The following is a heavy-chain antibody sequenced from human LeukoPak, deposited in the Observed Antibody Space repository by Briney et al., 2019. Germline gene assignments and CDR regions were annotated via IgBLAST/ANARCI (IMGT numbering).Heavy chain of an antibody. CDR1: GFTFSSYA. J-gene: IGHJ4*02. CDR3: AREIGDYFDY. Sequence: GGSLRLSCQASGFTFSSYAVHWVRQAPGKGLEWVLVISNDGRTKFYAESVRGRFTISRDNSKNTLSLQMNSLRVEDTAVYYCAREIGDYFDYWGQGTLVTVSS. D-gene: IGHD2/OR15-2a*01. CDR2: ISNDGRTK. V-gene: IGHV3-30*04.